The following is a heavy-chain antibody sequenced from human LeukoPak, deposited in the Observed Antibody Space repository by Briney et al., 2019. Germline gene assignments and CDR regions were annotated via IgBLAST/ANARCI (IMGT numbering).Heavy chain of an antibody. V-gene: IGHV1-46*01. CDR1: GYTFTSYY. CDR3: ARDLEIAARPWGIDC. CDR2: INPSGGST. D-gene: IGHD6-6*01. Sequence: GASVKVSCKASGYTFTSYYMHWVRQAPGQGLEWMGIINPSGGSTSYAQKFQGRVTMTRDTSTSTVYMELSSLRSEDTAVYYCARDLEIAARPWGIDCWGQGTLVTVSS. J-gene: IGHJ4*02.